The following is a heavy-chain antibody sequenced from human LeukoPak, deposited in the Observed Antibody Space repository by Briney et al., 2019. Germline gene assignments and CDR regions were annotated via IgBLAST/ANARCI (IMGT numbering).Heavy chain of an antibody. CDR3: AKFYCSSTSCYLGY. CDR2: IWDDGSSK. D-gene: IGHD2-2*01. V-gene: IGHV3-33*06. CDR1: GFTFSSYG. J-gene: IGHJ4*02. Sequence: GGSLRLSCAASGFTFSSYGMHWARQAPGKGLEWVAVIWDDGSSKYYGDSVKGRFTISRDNSKNTLYLQMNSLRAEDTAVYYCAKFYCSSTSCYLGYWGQGTLVTVSS.